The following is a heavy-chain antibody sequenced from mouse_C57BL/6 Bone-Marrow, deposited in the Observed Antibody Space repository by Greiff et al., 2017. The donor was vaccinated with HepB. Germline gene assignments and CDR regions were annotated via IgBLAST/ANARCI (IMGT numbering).Heavy chain of an antibody. D-gene: IGHD1-1*01. J-gene: IGHJ3*01. CDR2: IYPRSGNT. V-gene: IGHV1-81*01. CDR3: ASRGLLGGY. CDR1: GYTFTSYG. Sequence: VQLQESGAELARPGASVKLSCKASGYTFTSYGISWVKQRTGQGLEWIGEIYPRSGNTYYNEKFKGKATLTEDKYSSTAYRELRSLTSEDSAVYFCASRGLLGGYWGQGTLVTVSA.